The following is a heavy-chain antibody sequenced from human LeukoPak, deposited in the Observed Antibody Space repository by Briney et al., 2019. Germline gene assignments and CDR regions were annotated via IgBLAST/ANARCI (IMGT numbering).Heavy chain of an antibody. CDR3: AREDAEQMDNSFDI. D-gene: IGHD5-24*01. CDR1: GFTFTTYE. Sequence: GSLRLSCAASGFTFTTYEMNWVRQAPGQGLEWIGSVYYIGSTFYNPSLKSRLTISIDTSKNQFSLKLRSVTAADTAVYYCAREDAEQMDNSFDIWGQGTMVTVSS. J-gene: IGHJ3*02. CDR2: VYYIGST. V-gene: IGHV4-39*07.